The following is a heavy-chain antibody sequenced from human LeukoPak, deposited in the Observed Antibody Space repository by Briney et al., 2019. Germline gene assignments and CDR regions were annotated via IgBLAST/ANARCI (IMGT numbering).Heavy chain of an antibody. CDR3: ARDVGATTSYFDY. D-gene: IGHD1-26*01. V-gene: IGHV4-59*01. J-gene: IGHJ4*02. Sequence: SETLSLTCTVSGASTSSDYWSWIRQPPGKGLEWIAHIYYSGSANYNPSLKSRVTISLDTSKNQFSLKLSSVTAADTAVYYRARDVGATTSYFDYWGQGTLVTVSS. CDR2: IYYSGSA. CDR1: GASTSSDY.